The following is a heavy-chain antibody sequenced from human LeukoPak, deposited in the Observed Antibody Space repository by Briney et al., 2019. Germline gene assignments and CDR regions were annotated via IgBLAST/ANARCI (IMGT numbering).Heavy chain of an antibody. J-gene: IGHJ4*02. D-gene: IGHD6-13*01. CDR2: IWYDGSNK. V-gene: IGHV3-30*02. CDR1: GFTFRTFA. CDR3: AKDMSSSWYAFDY. Sequence: GGSLRLSCSASGFTFRTFAMHWVRQAPGKGLEWVAAIWYDGSNKYYVDSVKGRFTISRDSSKNTLYLQMNSLRAEDTAVYYCAKDMSSSWYAFDYWGQGTLVTVSS.